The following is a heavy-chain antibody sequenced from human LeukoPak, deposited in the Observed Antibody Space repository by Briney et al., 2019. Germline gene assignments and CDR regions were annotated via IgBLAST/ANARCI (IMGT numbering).Heavy chain of an antibody. CDR3: ANPPFRRYSYYEYYFDY. CDR2: ISYDGSNK. CDR1: GFTFSSYG. J-gene: IGHJ4*02. Sequence: GGSLRLSCAASGFTFSSYGMHCVCQAPGKGVECVAVISYDGSNKYYADSVKGRFTISRDNSKNTLYLQMNSLSAEDTAVYYCANPPFRRYSYYEYYFDYWGQGPLDPVSS. V-gene: IGHV3-30*18. D-gene: IGHD5-18*01.